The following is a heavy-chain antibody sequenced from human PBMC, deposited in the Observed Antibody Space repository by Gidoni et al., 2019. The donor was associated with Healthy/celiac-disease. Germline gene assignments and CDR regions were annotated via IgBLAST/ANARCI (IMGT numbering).Heavy chain of an antibody. CDR2: IKSKTDGGTT. CDR3: TTPPLMITFGGVIDY. CDR1: GFTFCNAW. Sequence: EVQLVESGGGLVKPGGSLRLSCAASGFTFCNAWMSWVRQAPGKELEWVGRIKSKTDGGTTDYAAPVKGRFTISRDDSKNTLYLQMNSLKTEDTAVYYCTTPPLMITFGGVIDYWGQGTLVTVSS. D-gene: IGHD3-16*02. V-gene: IGHV3-15*01. J-gene: IGHJ4*02.